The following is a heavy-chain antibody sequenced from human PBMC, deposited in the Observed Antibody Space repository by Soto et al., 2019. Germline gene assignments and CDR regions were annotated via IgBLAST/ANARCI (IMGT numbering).Heavy chain of an antibody. CDR1: GTSISSYY. CDR2: IHYSGTT. J-gene: IGHJ4*02. V-gene: IGHV4-59*01. CDR3: GRYNSYAIDY. Sequence: PSETLSLTGTVSGTSISSYYWSWIRQPPGKGREWIANIHYSGTTNYNPSLSSRVTLSEDTSTNQFSPKMTSVSAPARAMYFWGRYNSYAIDYWGRGPQVTVSS. D-gene: IGHD2-8*01.